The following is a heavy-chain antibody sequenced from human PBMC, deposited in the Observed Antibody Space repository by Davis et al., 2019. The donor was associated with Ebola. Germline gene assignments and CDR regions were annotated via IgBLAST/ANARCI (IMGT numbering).Heavy chain of an antibody. Sequence: PGGSLRLSCAASGFTFSSYAMSWVRQAPGKGLEWVSAISGSGGSTYYADSVKGRFTISRDNSKNTLYLQMNSLRAEDTAVYYCAKDHFGYGYYDSSGSLAPDYWGQGTLVTVSS. D-gene: IGHD3-22*01. CDR3: AKDHFGYGYYDSSGSLAPDY. CDR2: ISGSGGST. J-gene: IGHJ4*02. V-gene: IGHV3-23*01. CDR1: GFTFSSYA.